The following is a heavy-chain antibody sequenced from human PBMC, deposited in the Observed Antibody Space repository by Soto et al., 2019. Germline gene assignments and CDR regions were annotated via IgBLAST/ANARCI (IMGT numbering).Heavy chain of an antibody. CDR3: ARVFGTTRRWFDP. CDR1: GGSISNYY. J-gene: IGHJ5*02. V-gene: IGHV4-59*01. CDR2: IFYSGST. Sequence: SETLSLTCTVSGGSISNYYWSWIRQPPGKGLEWIGYIFYSGSTNYNPSLKSRVTISVDTSKNQFSLKLSSVTAADTAVYYCARVFGTTRRWFDPWGQGTLVTVSS. D-gene: IGHD1-1*01.